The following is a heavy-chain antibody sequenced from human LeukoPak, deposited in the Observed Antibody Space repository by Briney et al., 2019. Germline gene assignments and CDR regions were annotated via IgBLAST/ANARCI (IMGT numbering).Heavy chain of an antibody. D-gene: IGHD3-22*01. J-gene: IGHJ4*02. V-gene: IGHV4-4*07. Sequence: SETLSLTCTLSGDSISRSYWSWIRHPAGKRLEWIGRIYTSVSPNYNPSLKSRVTISVEKSKKQFSLKLSSVTAADTAVYYCARVSLRNYFDYWGQGTLVTVSS. CDR2: IYTSVSP. CDR3: ARVSLRNYFDY. CDR1: GDSISRSY.